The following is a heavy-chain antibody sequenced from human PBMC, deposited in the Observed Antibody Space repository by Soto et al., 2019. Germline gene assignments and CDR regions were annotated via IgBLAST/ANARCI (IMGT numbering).Heavy chain of an antibody. V-gene: IGHV4-31*03. CDR2: IYYSGST. D-gene: IGHD2-15*01. CDR1: GGSISSGGYY. J-gene: IGHJ5*02. Sequence: QVQLQESGPGLVKPSQTLSLTCTVSGGSISSGGYYWSWIRQHPGKGLEWIGYIYYSGSTYYNPSLKSRVTISVDTSKNQFSLKLSSVTAADTAAYYCARVVGGRANNWFDPWGQGTLVTVSS. CDR3: ARVVGGRANNWFDP.